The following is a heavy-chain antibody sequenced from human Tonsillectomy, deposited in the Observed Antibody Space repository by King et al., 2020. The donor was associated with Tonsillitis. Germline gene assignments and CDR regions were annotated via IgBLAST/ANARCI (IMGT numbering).Heavy chain of an antibody. Sequence: QLVQSGGGVVQPGRSLRLSCAASGFTFSGYGMHWVRQAPGKGLGWVAIISYDANNRYYADSVKGRFTISRDNSKNTLYLQMNSLRAEDTAVYYCAKESFYDFWSGYYTYHMDVWGQGTTVTVSS. CDR1: GFTFSGYG. J-gene: IGHJ6*02. V-gene: IGHV3-30*18. CDR3: AKESFYDFWSGYYTYHMDV. D-gene: IGHD3-3*01. CDR2: ISYDANNR.